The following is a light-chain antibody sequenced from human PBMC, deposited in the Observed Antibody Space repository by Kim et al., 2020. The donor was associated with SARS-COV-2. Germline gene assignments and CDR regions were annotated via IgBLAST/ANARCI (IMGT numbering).Light chain of an antibody. V-gene: IGLV2-14*03. J-gene: IGLJ1*01. CDR1: SSAVVAYKD. CDR3: YSYTSNSTPYV. Sequence: SITISCTGTSSAVVAYKDFSWYQQHPSKAPKIILYDVSDRPSGVSNRFPGSKSGNAASLTISGLQAEDEADSYCYSYTSNSTPYVFGTGTKVTVL. CDR2: DVS.